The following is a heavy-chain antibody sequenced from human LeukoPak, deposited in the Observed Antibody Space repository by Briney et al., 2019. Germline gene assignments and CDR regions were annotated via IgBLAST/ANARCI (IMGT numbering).Heavy chain of an antibody. Sequence: PSETLSLTCVVSGDSIISSHWWGWVRQPPGMGLEWIGEIYHSGSTNYNPSLKSRVTISVDTSKNQFSLKLSSVTAADTAVYYCARARLWGSGFGFDYWGQGTLVTVSS. D-gene: IGHD6-19*01. J-gene: IGHJ4*02. CDR1: GDSIISSHW. V-gene: IGHV4-4*02. CDR3: ARARLWGSGFGFDY. CDR2: IYHSGST.